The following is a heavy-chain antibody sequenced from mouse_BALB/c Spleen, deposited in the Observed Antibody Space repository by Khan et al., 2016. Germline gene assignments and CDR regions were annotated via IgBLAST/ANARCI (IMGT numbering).Heavy chain of an antibody. D-gene: IGHD2-3*01. Sequence: QVQLQQPGAELVKPGASVKLSCKTSGYTFTSYWIQWVKQRPGQGLGWIGEIFPGTGTTYYNEKFKGKATLTIDTSSSTAYMQLSSLTSEDSAVYFCARAMKTPWFAYWGQGTLVTVSA. J-gene: IGHJ3*01. CDR2: IFPGTGTT. CDR3: ARAMKTPWFAY. CDR1: GYTFTSYW. V-gene: IGHV1S132*01.